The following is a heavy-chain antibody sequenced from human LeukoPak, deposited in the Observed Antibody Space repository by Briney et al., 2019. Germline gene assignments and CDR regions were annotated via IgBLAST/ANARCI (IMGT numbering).Heavy chain of an antibody. Sequence: GGSLRLSCVESGFTVTSNYMSSVREALGKRREWVSVIYSGGSTNYADSMKGRFNFSRHNSKNTPYLQMNSMRAEDTAVYYCARNLWYSSSWYGAFDIWGQGTLVTVSS. V-gene: IGHV3-66*02. D-gene: IGHD6-13*01. J-gene: IGHJ3*02. CDR2: IYSGGST. CDR1: GFTVTSNY. CDR3: ARNLWYSSSWYGAFDI.